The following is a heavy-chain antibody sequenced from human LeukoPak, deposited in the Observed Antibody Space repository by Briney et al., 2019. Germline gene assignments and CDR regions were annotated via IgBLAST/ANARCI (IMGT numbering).Heavy chain of an antibody. Sequence: ASVKVSCKATGYTFTSYGISWVRQAPGQGLEWMGWISSNSGGTNYAQKFQGRVTMTRDTSISTAYMELSRLTSDDTAVYYCARDLRSGYYDYWGQGTLVTVSS. CDR2: ISSNSGGT. J-gene: IGHJ4*02. V-gene: IGHV1-2*02. CDR3: ARDLRSGYYDY. D-gene: IGHD3-3*01. CDR1: GYTFTSYG.